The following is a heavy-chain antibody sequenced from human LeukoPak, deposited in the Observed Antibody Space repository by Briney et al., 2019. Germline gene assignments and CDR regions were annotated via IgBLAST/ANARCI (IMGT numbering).Heavy chain of an antibody. V-gene: IGHV3-7*01. D-gene: IGHD7-27*01. J-gene: IGHJ4*02. CDR3: AKDLNWENY. CDR1: GFTFTKYW. Sequence: GGSLRLSCATSGFTFTKYWMSWVRQAPGMGLEWVANIMESGSVKNYVGSVKGRFTISRDNNDNSVSLQMNSLRDEDTAVYYCAKDLNWENYWGQGTLVTVSS. CDR2: IMESGSVK.